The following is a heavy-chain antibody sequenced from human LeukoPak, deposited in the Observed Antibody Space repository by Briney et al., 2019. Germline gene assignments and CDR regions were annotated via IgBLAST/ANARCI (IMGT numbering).Heavy chain of an antibody. CDR1: GFTFSASW. CDR2: IKDNGRGE. V-gene: IGHV3-7*01. CDR3: ARDGSRGWDY. D-gene: IGHD1-26*01. J-gene: IGHJ4*02. Sequence: GGSLRLSCAASGFTFSASWMTWVRQAPGKGLEWAANIKDNGRGEYYVDSVKGRFTVSRDNAKNSVYLQMNSLRAEDTAVYYCARDGSRGWDYWGQGTLVTVSS.